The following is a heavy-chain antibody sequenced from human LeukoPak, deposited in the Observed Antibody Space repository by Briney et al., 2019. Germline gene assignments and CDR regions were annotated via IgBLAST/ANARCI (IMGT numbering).Heavy chain of an antibody. Sequence: GESLKISCKGSGYSFTSYWISWVRQMPGKGLEWMGRIDPSGSYTNYSPSFQGHVTISADKSISTAYLQWSSLKASDTAMYYCATAWASLTSFDYWGQGTLVTVSS. CDR2: IDPSGSYT. CDR3: ATAWASLTSFDY. V-gene: IGHV5-10-1*01. D-gene: IGHD3-16*01. CDR1: GYSFTSYW. J-gene: IGHJ4*02.